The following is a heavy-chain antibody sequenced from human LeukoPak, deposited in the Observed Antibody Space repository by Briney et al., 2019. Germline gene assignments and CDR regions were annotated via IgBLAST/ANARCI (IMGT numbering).Heavy chain of an antibody. V-gene: IGHV3-30*02. CDR1: GFTFSSYG. CDR2: IRYDGSNK. Sequence: TGGSLRLSCAASGFTFSSYGMHWVRQAPGKELEWVAFIRYDGSNKYYADSVKGRFTISRDNSKNTLYLQMNSLRAEDTAVYYCAKAGYDSSGHYFDYWGQGTLVTVSS. CDR3: AKAGYDSSGHYFDY. J-gene: IGHJ4*02. D-gene: IGHD3-22*01.